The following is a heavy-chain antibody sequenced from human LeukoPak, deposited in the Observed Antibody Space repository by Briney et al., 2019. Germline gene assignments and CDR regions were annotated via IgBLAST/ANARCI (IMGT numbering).Heavy chain of an antibody. CDR1: GGSFSGYY. Sequence: SETLSLTCAVYGGSFSGYYWSWIRQPPGKGLEWIGEINHSGSTNYNPSLKSRVTISVDTSKNQFSLKVSSVTAADTAVYYCARARGDGYNPWRLWFDPWGQGTLVTVSS. V-gene: IGHV4-34*01. D-gene: IGHD5-24*01. CDR3: ARARGDGYNPWRLWFDP. CDR2: INHSGST. J-gene: IGHJ5*02.